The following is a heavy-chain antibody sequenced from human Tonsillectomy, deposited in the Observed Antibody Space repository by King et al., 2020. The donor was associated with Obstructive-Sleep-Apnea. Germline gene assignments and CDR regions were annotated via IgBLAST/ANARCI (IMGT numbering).Heavy chain of an antibody. J-gene: IGHJ2*01. CDR3: ARGSDEL. CDR1: GGSISSSDFY. CDR2: IFYNGST. V-gene: IGHV4-30-4*01. Sequence: VQLQESGPGLVKPSQTLSLTCTVSGGSISSSDFYWSWIRQPPGQGLEWVGCIFYNGSTSYNPSLKRRVAISVGTSKKEFSLKLRSATAADTAVYYCARGSDELWGRGTLVTVSS.